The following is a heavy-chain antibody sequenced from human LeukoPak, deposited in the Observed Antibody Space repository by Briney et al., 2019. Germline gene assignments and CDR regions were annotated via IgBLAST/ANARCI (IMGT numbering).Heavy chain of an antibody. CDR2: IYSGGST. V-gene: IGHV3-53*04. Sequence: GGSLRLSCAASGFTVSSNYMSWVRQAPGKGREWVSVIYSGGSTYYADSVKGRFTISRHNSKNTLYLQMTSLRAEDTAVYYCARDLFSGGNSEDYSYGMDVWGQGTTVTVS. CDR3: ARDLFSGGNSEDYSYGMDV. CDR1: GFTVSSNY. J-gene: IGHJ6*02. D-gene: IGHD4-23*01.